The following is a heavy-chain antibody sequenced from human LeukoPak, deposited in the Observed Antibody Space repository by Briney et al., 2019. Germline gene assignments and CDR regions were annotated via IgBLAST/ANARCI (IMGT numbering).Heavy chain of an antibody. CDR2: ISYDGSNK. CDR3: AKGVDYDFWSGYYRH. D-gene: IGHD3-3*01. V-gene: IGHV3-30*18. Sequence: GGSLRLSCAASGLTFSSYGMHWVRQAPGKGLEWVAVISYDGSNKYYADSVKGRFTISRDNSKNTLYLQMNSLRAEDTAVYYCAKGVDYDFWSGYYRHWGQGTLVTVSS. CDR1: GLTFSSYG. J-gene: IGHJ4*02.